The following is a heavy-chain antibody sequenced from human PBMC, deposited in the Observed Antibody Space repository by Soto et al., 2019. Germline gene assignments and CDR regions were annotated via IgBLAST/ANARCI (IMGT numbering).Heavy chain of an antibody. D-gene: IGHD3-22*01. CDR1: GGSISSGDYY. J-gene: IGHJ3*02. V-gene: IGHV4-30-4*01. CDR3: VGNGIVVVHDAFDI. Sequence: PSETLSLTCTVSGGSISSGDYYWSWIRQPPGKGLEWIGYIYYSGSTYYNPSLKSRVTISVDTSKNQFSLKLSSVTAADTAVYYCVGNGIVVVHDAFDIWGQGTMVTVSS. CDR2: IYYSGST.